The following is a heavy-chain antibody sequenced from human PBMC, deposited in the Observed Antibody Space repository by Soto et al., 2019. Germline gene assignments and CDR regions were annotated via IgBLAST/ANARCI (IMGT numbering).Heavy chain of an antibody. Sequence: SETLSLTCTVPGGSISSSSYYWGWIRQPPGKGLEWIGSIYYSGSTFYNPSLKSRVTISVDTSKNQFSLKLSSVTAADTAVYYCATFYGDYVSYWGQGTLVTVS. D-gene: IGHD4-17*01. CDR3: ATFYGDYVSY. V-gene: IGHV4-39*01. CDR2: IYYSGST. CDR1: GGSISSSSYY. J-gene: IGHJ4*02.